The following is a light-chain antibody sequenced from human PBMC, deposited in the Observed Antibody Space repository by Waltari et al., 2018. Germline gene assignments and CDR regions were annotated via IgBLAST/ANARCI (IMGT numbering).Light chain of an antibody. J-gene: IGLJ3*02. CDR1: RSGVGSYNL. CDR2: EGS. CDR3: CSYAWAV. V-gene: IGLV2-23*01. Sequence: QSALTQPASVSGSPGQSNTISCTGTRSGVGSYNLVSWYQQHPGKAPQPTVYEGSKRPSGVYNRFSGSKSGNTASLTISGRPAEDEADYYCCSYAWAVFGGGTKLTIL.